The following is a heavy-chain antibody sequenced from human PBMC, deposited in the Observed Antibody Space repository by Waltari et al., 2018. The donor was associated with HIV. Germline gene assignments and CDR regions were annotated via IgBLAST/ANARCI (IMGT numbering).Heavy chain of an antibody. Sequence: EVQLVESGGGWVQPGGSLTLTCEASGFTFPCFCLSWVRQAPGKGLEWVANINQAGTERHYVDSVRGRFTISRDNGKTSVFLQMNSLTVEDTAVYYCATTHGSGDYDNDFDYWGQGTLV. CDR3: ATTHGSGDYDNDFDY. CDR2: INQAGTER. D-gene: IGHD3-10*01. J-gene: IGHJ4*02. V-gene: IGHV3-7*01. CDR1: GFTFPCFC.